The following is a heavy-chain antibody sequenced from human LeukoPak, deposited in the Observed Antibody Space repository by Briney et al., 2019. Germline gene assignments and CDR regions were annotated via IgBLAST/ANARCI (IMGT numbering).Heavy chain of an antibody. CDR2: IKYDGSET. CDR1: GLTFSSYW. J-gene: IGHJ4*02. CDR3: ARDSTLSNY. D-gene: IGHD3-16*01. V-gene: IGHV3-7*04. Sequence: GGSLRLPCAASGLTFSSYWVTWVRQAPGKGLEWVATIKYDGSETYYVDSVRGRFSISRDNAKNSLYLQMNSLRAEDTAVYYCARDSTLSNYWGQGTLVTVSS.